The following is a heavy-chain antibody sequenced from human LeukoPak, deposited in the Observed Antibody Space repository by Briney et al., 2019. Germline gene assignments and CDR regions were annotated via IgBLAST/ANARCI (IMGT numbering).Heavy chain of an antibody. J-gene: IGHJ5*02. CDR2: IDPSDSYT. D-gene: IGHD5-12*01. Sequence: GESLKISCKGSGYSFTSYWTSWVRQMPGKGLEWMGRIDPSDSYTNYSPSFQGHVTISADKSISTAYLQWSSLKASDTAMYYCARQVSGYDTNIPTTWGQGTLVTVSS. V-gene: IGHV5-10-1*01. CDR1: GYSFTSYW. CDR3: ARQVSGYDTNIPTT.